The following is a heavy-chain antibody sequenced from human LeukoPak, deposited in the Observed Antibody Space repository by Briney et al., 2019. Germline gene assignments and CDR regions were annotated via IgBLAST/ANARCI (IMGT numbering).Heavy chain of an antibody. CDR3: ARRKRSGCSSTSCLLNWFDP. CDR2: INHSGST. D-gene: IGHD2-2*01. Sequence: SETLSLTCAVYGGSFSGYYWSWIRQPPGKGLEWIGEINHSGSTNYNPSLKSRVTISVDTSKNKFSLKLSSVTAADTAVYYCARRKRSGCSSTSCLLNWFDPWGQGTLVTASS. CDR1: GGSFSGYY. J-gene: IGHJ5*02. V-gene: IGHV4-34*01.